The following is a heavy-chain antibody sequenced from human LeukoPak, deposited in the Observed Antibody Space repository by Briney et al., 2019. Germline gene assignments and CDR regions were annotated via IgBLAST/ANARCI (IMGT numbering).Heavy chain of an antibody. CDR3: ARGVYYDILTGSRYYYMDV. CDR1: SYTFTRYG. Sequence: GASVKVSCKASSYTFTRYGISWVRQAPGQGLEWMGIINPSGGSTDYAQKFQGRVTMTRDMSTSTVYMELSRLRSEDTAVYYCARGVYYDILTGSRYYYMDVWGKGTTVIVSS. J-gene: IGHJ6*03. V-gene: IGHV1-46*01. D-gene: IGHD3-9*01. CDR2: INPSGGST.